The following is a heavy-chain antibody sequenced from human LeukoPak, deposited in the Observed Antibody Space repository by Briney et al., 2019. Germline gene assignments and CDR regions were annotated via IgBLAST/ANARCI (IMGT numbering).Heavy chain of an antibody. CDR1: GFTFSSYA. CDR3: AKDQVAAVAGTVFDC. D-gene: IGHD6-19*01. CDR2: ISGSGGST. V-gene: IGHV3-23*01. Sequence: HPGGSLRLSCAASGFTFSSYAMSWVRQAPGKGLEWVSAISGSGGSTYYADSVKGRFTISRDNSKNTLYLQMNSLRAEDTAVYYCAKDQVAAVAGTVFDCWGQGTLVTVSS. J-gene: IGHJ4*02.